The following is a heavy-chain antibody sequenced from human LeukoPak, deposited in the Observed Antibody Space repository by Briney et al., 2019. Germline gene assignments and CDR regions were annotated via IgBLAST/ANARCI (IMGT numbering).Heavy chain of an antibody. D-gene: IGHD3-22*01. Sequence: ASVKVSCKASGYTFTSYGISWVRQAPGQGLEWMGWISAYNGNTNYAQKLQGRVTMTTDTSTSTAYMELRSLRSDDTAVYYCAREGYYYDSSGYYWFDPWGQGTQVTVSS. CDR1: GYTFTSYG. V-gene: IGHV1-18*01. CDR2: ISAYNGNT. J-gene: IGHJ5*02. CDR3: AREGYYYDSSGYYWFDP.